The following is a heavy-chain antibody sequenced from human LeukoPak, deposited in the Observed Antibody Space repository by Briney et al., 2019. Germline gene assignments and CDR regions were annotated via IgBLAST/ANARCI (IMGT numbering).Heavy chain of an antibody. CDR1: GFTFSRYA. CDR2: ISGSGDST. V-gene: IGHV3-23*01. D-gene: IGHD4-23*01. J-gene: IGHJ3*02. Sequence: GGSLRLSCAASGFTFSRYAMTWVRQAPGKGLEWVSGISGSGDSTYYADSVKGRFTISRDTAKNTLYLQMNSLRAEDTAVYYCARTPSMRYVGDAFDIWGQGTKVIVSS. CDR3: ARTPSMRYVGDAFDI.